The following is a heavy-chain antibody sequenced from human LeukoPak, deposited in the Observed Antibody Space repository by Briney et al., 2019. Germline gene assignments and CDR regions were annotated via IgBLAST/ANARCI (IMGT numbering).Heavy chain of an antibody. Sequence: PSETLSLTCAVSSGSISGYYWSWIRQPSGKGLEWIGCVYSSGSTNYNPSLKGRVTISIDTSKNQFSLRLNSVTAADTAVYYCARAGPSSGWYNFDYWGQGTPVTVSS. CDR1: SGSISGYY. J-gene: IGHJ4*02. CDR2: VYSSGST. CDR3: ARAGPSSGWYNFDY. V-gene: IGHV4-59*01. D-gene: IGHD6-19*01.